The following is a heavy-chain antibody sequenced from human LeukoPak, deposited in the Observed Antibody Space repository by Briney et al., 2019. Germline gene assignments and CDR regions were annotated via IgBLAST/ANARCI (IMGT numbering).Heavy chain of an antibody. V-gene: IGHV4-34*01. CDR1: GGSFSGYY. J-gene: IGHJ4*02. D-gene: IGHD2-15*01. CDR3: ARHGSGQADY. Sequence: SETLSLTCAVYGGSFSGYYWSWIRQPPGKGLEWIGEINHSGSTNYNPSLKSRVTISVDTSKNQFSLKLSSVTAADTAVYYCARHGSGQADYWGQGTLVTVSS. CDR2: INHSGST.